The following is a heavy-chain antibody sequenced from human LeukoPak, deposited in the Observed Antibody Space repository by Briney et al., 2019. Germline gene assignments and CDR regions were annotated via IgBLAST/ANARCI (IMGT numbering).Heavy chain of an antibody. CDR1: GGSISSSSFY. J-gene: IGHJ4*02. CDR2: IYYSGST. Sequence: PSETLSLTCTVSGGSISSSSFYWGWIRQPPGKGLEWIGSIYYSGSTYYNPSLKSRVTISVDMSKNQFSLKLNSVTAADTAVYYCESASSGYLNFDYWGQRTLVTVSS. CDR3: ESASSGYLNFDY. V-gene: IGHV4-39*01. D-gene: IGHD3-22*01.